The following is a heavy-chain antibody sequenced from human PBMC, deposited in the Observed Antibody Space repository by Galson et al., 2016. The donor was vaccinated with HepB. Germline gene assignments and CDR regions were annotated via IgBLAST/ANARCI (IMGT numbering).Heavy chain of an antibody. J-gene: IGHJ6*04. CDR1: GYTFNSHG. CDR2: ISPYNGNR. CDR3: ARAQKGVGGLHLVSVPAAPSDGRDV. V-gene: IGHV1-18*01. Sequence: SVKVSCKASGYTFNSHGISWVRQAPGQGLEWMGWISPYNGNRKFAQKFRGRVSMTTDTSTSTAYMELRSLRSDDTAVYYCARAQKGVGGLHLVSVPAAPSDGRDVWGKGTPVTVSS. D-gene: IGHD2-2*01.